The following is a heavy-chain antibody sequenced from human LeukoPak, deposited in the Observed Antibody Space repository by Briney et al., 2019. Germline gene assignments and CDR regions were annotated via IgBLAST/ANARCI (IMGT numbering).Heavy chain of an antibody. J-gene: IGHJ1*01. D-gene: IGHD3-3*01. V-gene: IGHV3-7*01. Sequence: GGSLRLSCAASGFTFSSYWMTWGRQAPGKGLEWVANIRQDGSEKNYVDSVKGRFTISRDNAKNSLYLQMNSLRVDDTAVYFCMRQNRAYFFGHWGQGTLVTVSS. CDR3: MRQNRAYFFGH. CDR1: GFTFSSYW. CDR2: IRQDGSEK.